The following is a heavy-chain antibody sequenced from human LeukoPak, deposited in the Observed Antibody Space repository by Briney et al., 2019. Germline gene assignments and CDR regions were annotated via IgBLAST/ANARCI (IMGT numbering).Heavy chain of an antibody. V-gene: IGHV4-39*02. CDR3: ARACYYTCYYIAD. D-gene: IGHD2-15*01. CDR2: VYYSGST. Sequence: SESLSLAFTVSGASISSSTYYWSWIRQPPGKGLEWSGSVYYSGSTYFNPSLKSRVTISVDTSKNHFSLKLSSVTAADTAVYYCARACYYTCYYIADWGQGTLVTVSS. CDR1: GASISSSTYY. J-gene: IGHJ4*02.